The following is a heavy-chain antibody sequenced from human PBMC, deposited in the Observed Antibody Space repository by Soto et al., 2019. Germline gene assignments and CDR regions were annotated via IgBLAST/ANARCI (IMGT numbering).Heavy chain of an antibody. J-gene: IGHJ4*02. CDR3: ALEADGGYFDY. Sequence: SETLSLTCAVYGGSFSGYYWSWIRQPPGKGLEWIGEINHSGSTNYNPSLKSRVTISVDTSKNQFSLKLSSVTAADTAVYYCALEADGGYFDYWGQGTLVTVSS. V-gene: IGHV4-34*01. D-gene: IGHD6-13*01. CDR2: INHSGST. CDR1: GGSFSGYY.